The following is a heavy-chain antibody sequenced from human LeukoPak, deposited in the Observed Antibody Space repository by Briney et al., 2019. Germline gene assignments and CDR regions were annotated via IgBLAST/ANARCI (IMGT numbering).Heavy chain of an antibody. D-gene: IGHD2/OR15-2a*01. V-gene: IGHV3-20*04. CDR3: AREVLREYYYSYMDG. J-gene: IGHJ6*03. Sequence: SGGSLSRSCAASGFTFDDYGMSWVRHAPGKGLEWVSGINWNGGSTGYADSVKGRFTISRDNAKNSLYLQMNRLRAGDTALYYCAREVLREYYYSYMDGWGKGTTVTVSS. CDR1: GFTFDDYG. CDR2: INWNGGST.